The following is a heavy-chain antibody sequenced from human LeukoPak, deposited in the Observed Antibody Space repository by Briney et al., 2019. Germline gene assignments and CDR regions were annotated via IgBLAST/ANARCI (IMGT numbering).Heavy chain of an antibody. CDR3: ARGERKTAMGNFDY. J-gene: IGHJ4*02. CDR2: ISYDGSNK. D-gene: IGHD5-18*01. V-gene: IGHV3-30*04. CDR1: GFTFSSYA. Sequence: GGSLRLSCAASGFTFSSYAMHWVRQAPGKGLEWVAVISYDGSNKYYADSVKGRFTISRDNSKNTLYLQMNSLRAEDTAVYYCARGERKTAMGNFDYWGQGTLVTVSS.